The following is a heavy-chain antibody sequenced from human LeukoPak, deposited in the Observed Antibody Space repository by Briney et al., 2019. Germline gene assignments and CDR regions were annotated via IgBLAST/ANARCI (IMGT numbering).Heavy chain of an antibody. CDR2: INPNSGGT. CDR3: ARGASRWDYYMDV. D-gene: IGHD6-13*01. CDR1: GYTFTGYY. Sequence: ASVKVSCKASGYTFTGYYMHWVRQAPGQGLEWMGWINPNSGGTNYAQKFRGRVTMTRDTSISTAYMELSRLRSDDTAVYYCARGASRWDYYMDVWGKGTTVTISS. J-gene: IGHJ6*03. V-gene: IGHV1-2*02.